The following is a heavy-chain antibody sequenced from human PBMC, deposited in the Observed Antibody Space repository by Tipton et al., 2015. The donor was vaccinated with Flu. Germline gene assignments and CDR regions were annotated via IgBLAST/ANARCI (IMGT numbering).Heavy chain of an antibody. CDR3: AKVQAGSFGVVPYDH. J-gene: IGHJ4*02. CDR1: GFTFNIYG. CDR2: TSYDGNKK. V-gene: IGHV3-30*18. Sequence: SLRLSCAASGFTFNIYGMHWDRQAPGKGLEWVAVTSYDGNKKYYSDSVKGRFTVSRDNSESTLYLQMNSLRPDDTAVYYCAKVQAGSFGVVPYDHWGQGTLVTVSS. D-gene: IGHD3-3*01.